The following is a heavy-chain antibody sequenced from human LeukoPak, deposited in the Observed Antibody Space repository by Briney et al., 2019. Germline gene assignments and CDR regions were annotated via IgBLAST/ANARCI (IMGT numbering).Heavy chain of an antibody. D-gene: IGHD3-10*01. CDR2: ISTSGNSV. J-gene: IGHJ4*02. Sequence: PGGSLRLSCAASGFTFSDYYMSWLRQAPGKGLEWVSYISTSGNSVYYADSVKGRFTISRDNAKNSLYLQMNSLRAEDTAVYYCARGHYGLDYWGQGTLVTVSS. CDR3: ARGHYGLDY. CDR1: GFTFSDYY. V-gene: IGHV3-11*01.